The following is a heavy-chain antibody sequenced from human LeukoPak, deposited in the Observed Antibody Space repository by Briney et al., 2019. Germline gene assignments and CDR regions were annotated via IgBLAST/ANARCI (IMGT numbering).Heavy chain of an antibody. CDR3: ARLRDSGSYYVGEVNY. D-gene: IGHD1-26*01. CDR2: IYYSGST. V-gene: IGHV4-39*01. CDR1: GGSISSSSYY. Sequence: SETLSLTCTVSGGSISSSSYYWGWIRQPPGKGLEWIGSIYYSGSTYYNPSLKSRVTISVDTSKNQFSLKLSSVTAADTAVYYYARLRDSGSYYVGEVNYWGQGTLVTVSS. J-gene: IGHJ4*02.